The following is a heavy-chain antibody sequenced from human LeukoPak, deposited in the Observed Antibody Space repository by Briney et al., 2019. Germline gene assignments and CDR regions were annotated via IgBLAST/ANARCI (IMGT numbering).Heavy chain of an antibody. V-gene: IGHV3-48*01. D-gene: IGHD5-12*01. CDR3: ARDAGNSGYGCDL. J-gene: IGHJ5*02. CDR2: LRYTGET. Sequence: PGGSLRLSCAASGFTFSQYSINWVRQAPGKGLEWVSHLRYTGETFYADSVKGRFTISRDNVRNSLCLQMNSLRAEDTAMYYCARDAGNSGYGCDLWGQGTLVTVSS. CDR1: GFTFSQYS.